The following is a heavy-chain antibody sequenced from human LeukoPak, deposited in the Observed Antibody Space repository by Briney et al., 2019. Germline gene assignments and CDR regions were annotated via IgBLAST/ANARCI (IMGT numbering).Heavy chain of an antibody. CDR1: GFSFGSSW. CDR2: INQDGSEK. J-gene: IGHJ4*02. V-gene: IGHV3-7*01. Sequence: GGSLRLSCAASGFSFGSSWMDWVRQAPGKGLEWVANINQDGSEKYYVDSVKGRFTISRDNAKNSLYLQINSVRAEDTAIYYCSVRLDYWGQGTLVTVSS. CDR3: SVRLDY.